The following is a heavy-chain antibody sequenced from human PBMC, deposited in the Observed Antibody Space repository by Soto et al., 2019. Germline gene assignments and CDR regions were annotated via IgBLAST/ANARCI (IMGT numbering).Heavy chain of an antibody. J-gene: IGHJ4*02. CDR2: IDWDDDK. CDR3: ARNPLYGDLAY. Sequence: TAPTLVNPTQTLTLTCTFSGFSLSTSGMRVSWIRQPPGKALEWLALIDWDDDKYYSTSLKTRLTISKDTSKNQVVLTMTNMEPVDTATYYWARNPLYGDLAYWGQGTLVTVSS. CDR1: GFSLSTSGMR. V-gene: IGHV2-70*01. D-gene: IGHD4-17*01.